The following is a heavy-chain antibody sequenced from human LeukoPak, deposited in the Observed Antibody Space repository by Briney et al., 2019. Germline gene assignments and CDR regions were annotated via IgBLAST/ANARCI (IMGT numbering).Heavy chain of an antibody. Sequence: SETLSLTCTVSGYSISSGYYWGWIRQPPGKGLEWIGYIYYSGSTYYNPSLKSRVTMSVDTSKNQFSLKLTSVTAADTAVYYCAREVSGSPNNWFDPWGQGTLVTVSS. CDR1: GYSISSGYY. CDR3: AREVSGSPNNWFDP. V-gene: IGHV4-38-2*02. D-gene: IGHD3-10*01. J-gene: IGHJ5*02. CDR2: IYYSGST.